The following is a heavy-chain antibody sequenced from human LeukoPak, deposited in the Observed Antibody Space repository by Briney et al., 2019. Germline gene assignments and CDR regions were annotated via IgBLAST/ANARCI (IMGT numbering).Heavy chain of an antibody. Sequence: ASVKVSCKASGYTFTGYYMHWVRQAPGQGLEWMGWINPNSGGTNYAQKFQGRVTMTRDTSISTAYMELSRLRSDDTAVYYCARSSSWYRWYYYYYYMDVWGKGTTVTISS. V-gene: IGHV1-2*02. J-gene: IGHJ6*03. D-gene: IGHD6-13*01. CDR2: INPNSGGT. CDR3: ARSSSWYRWYYYYYYMDV. CDR1: GYTFTGYY.